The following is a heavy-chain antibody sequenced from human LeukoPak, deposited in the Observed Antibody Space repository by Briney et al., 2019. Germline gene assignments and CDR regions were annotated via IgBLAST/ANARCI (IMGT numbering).Heavy chain of an antibody. Sequence: GGSLRLSCAASGFTFSSYSMNWVRQAPGKGLDWVSAISGSGVSTYYPDSVKGRFTISRDNSKNTLYLQMNSLRAEDTAVYYCAKGTPFRNFDYWGQGTLVTVSS. CDR1: GFTFSSYS. D-gene: IGHD1-14*01. J-gene: IGHJ4*02. CDR2: ISGSGVST. CDR3: AKGTPFRNFDY. V-gene: IGHV3-23*01.